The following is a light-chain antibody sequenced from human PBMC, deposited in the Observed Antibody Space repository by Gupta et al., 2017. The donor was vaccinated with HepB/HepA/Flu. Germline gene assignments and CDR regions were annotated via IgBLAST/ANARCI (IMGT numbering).Light chain of an antibody. CDR2: GAS. CDR3: QQYGSSPVS. J-gene: IGKJ2*03. V-gene: IGKV3-20*01. Sequence: EIVLTQSPGTLSLSPGERATLSCRASQSVSSSYLAWYQQKPGQAPRLLIYGASSRATGIPDRFSGSGSGTDFTLTISRLEPEDFAVYYCQQYGSSPVSFGQGTKLEIK. CDR1: QSVSSSY.